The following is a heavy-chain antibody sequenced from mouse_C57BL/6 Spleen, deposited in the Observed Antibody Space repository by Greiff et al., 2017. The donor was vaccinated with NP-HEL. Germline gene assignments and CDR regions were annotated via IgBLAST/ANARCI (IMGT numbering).Heavy chain of an antibody. Sequence: EVHLVESGGGLVKPGGSLKLSCAASGFTFSDYGMHWVRQAPEKGLEWVAYISSGSSTIYYADTVKGRFTISRDNAKNTLFLQMTSLRSEDTAMYYCARKEGPLDYWGQGTTLTVSS. V-gene: IGHV5-17*01. J-gene: IGHJ2*01. D-gene: IGHD3-3*01. CDR2: ISSGSSTI. CDR1: GFTFSDYG. CDR3: ARKEGPLDY.